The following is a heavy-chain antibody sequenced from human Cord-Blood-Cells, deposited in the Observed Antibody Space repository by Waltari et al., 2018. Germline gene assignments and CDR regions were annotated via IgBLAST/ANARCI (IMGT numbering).Heavy chain of an antibody. J-gene: IGHJ5*02. V-gene: IGHV1-69*06. CDR3: ARGRDNIAAAGTGRNWFDP. D-gene: IGHD6-13*01. CDR1: GGTFSSYA. CDR2: IIQIFSTA. Sequence: QVQLVQSGAEVKKPGSSVKVSCKASGGTFSSYAISWVRQAPGQGLEWMGGIIQIFSTANYAQKFQGRVTITADKSTSTAYMELSSLRSEETAVYYCARGRDNIAAAGTGRNWFDPWGQGTLVTVSS.